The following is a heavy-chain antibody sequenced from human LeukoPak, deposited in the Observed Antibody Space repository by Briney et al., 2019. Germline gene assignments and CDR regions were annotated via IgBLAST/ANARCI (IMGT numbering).Heavy chain of an antibody. CDR1: GFSFSTTW. V-gene: IGHV3-74*03. CDR3: ARDLGNEYPMDV. CDR2: ITSDGTSI. J-gene: IGHJ6*03. D-gene: IGHD6-6*01. Sequence: PGGSLRLSCAASGFSFSTTWMHWVRQVPGQGLVWVARITSDGTSISYAESVKGRFTISRDNAKNTLYLQMNSLRVDDTAVYYCARDLGNEYPMDVWGKGTTVTISS.